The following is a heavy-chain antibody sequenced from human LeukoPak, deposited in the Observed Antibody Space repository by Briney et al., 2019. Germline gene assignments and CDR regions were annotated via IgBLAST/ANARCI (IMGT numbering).Heavy chain of an antibody. CDR2: ISAYNGNT. J-gene: IGHJ6*02. D-gene: IGHD3-22*01. CDR3: ARFDSSGYYYYYYGMDV. Sequence: ASVKVSCKASGYTFTSYGISWVRQAPGQGLEWMGWISAYNGNTNYAQKLQGRVTMTTDTSTSTAYMELRSLRSDDTAVYYCARFDSSGYYYYYYGMDVWGQGTTATVSS. CDR1: GYTFTSYG. V-gene: IGHV1-18*01.